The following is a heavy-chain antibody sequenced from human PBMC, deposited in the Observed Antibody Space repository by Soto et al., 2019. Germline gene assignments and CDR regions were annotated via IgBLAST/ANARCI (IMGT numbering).Heavy chain of an antibody. CDR2: IVVGSGNT. CDR3: AAGLSDYGDYAYYFDY. CDR1: GFTFTSSA. Sequence: SVTVSCKASGFTFTSSAVQWVRQARGQRLEWIGWIVVGSGNTNYAQRFQERVTITRDMSTSTAYMELSSLRSEDTAVYYCAAGLSDYGDYAYYFDYWGQGTLVTVSS. J-gene: IGHJ4*02. D-gene: IGHD4-17*01. V-gene: IGHV1-58*01.